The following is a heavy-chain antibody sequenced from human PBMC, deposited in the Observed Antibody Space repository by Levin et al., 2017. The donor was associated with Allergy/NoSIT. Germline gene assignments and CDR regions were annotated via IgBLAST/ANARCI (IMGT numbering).Heavy chain of an antibody. CDR1: GFTFSSYA. V-gene: IGHV3-30-3*01. CDR3: ARVKEDGDYWYYYMDV. CDR2: ISYDGSNK. Sequence: GESLKISCAASGFTFSSYAMHWVRQAPGKGLEWVAVISYDGSNKYYADSVKGRFTISRDNSKNTLYLQMNSLRAEDTAVYYCARVKEDGDYWYYYMDVWGKGTTVTVSS. D-gene: IGHD4-17*01. J-gene: IGHJ6*03.